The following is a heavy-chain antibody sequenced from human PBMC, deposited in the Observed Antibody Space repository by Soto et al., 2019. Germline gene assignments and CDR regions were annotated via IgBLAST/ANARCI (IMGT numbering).Heavy chain of an antibody. Sequence: EVQLVESGGGLVKPGGSLRLSCAASGFTFSSYSMNWVRQAPGKGLEWVSSIRSSSSYIYYADSVKGRFTISRDNAKNSLYLQMNSLRAEYTAVYYCAREVATTLPGMDVWGQGTTVTVSS. CDR3: AREVATTLPGMDV. J-gene: IGHJ6*02. D-gene: IGHD5-12*01. CDR1: GFTFSSYS. CDR2: IRSSSSYI. V-gene: IGHV3-21*01.